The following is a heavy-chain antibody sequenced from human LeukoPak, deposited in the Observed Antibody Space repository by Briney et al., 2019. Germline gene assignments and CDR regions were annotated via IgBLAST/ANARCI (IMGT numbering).Heavy chain of an antibody. CDR2: IMQDGSEK. D-gene: IGHD3-9*01. V-gene: IGHV3-7*04. CDR3: ARATIGADSYYYYMDV. CDR1: GFTFSSYW. J-gene: IGHJ6*03. Sequence: GSLRLSCAASGFTFSSYWMSWVRQAPGKGLEWVANIMQDGSEKFYVDSVKGRFTISRDNAKNSLYLQMNTLRAEDTAVYYCARATIGADSYYYYMDVWGKGTTVTVSS.